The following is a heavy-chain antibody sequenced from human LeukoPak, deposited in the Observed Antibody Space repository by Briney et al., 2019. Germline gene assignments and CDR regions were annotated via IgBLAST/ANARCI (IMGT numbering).Heavy chain of an antibody. Sequence: SESLSLTCTVSGGSIISGDYYASWIRQPARKGLEWMGYMDYMGRTYYSPSLKTRVTISVDTSKNQYYLKLTSVTDADTAVYYCARGGGTFDILTGYPEGGFDIWGQGTMVTVSS. CDR1: GGSIISGDYY. CDR2: MDYMGRT. D-gene: IGHD3-9*01. CDR3: ARGGGTFDILTGYPEGGFDI. V-gene: IGHV4-30-4*01. J-gene: IGHJ3*02.